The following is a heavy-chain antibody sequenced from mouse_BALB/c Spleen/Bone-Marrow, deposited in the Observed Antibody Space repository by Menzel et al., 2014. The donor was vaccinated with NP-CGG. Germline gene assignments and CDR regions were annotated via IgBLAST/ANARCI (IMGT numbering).Heavy chain of an antibody. J-gene: IGHJ1*01. CDR3: ARDVGRLFFDV. CDR1: GFTFTDYC. V-gene: IGHV7-3*02. Sequence: VQLVESGGGLVQPGGSLRLSCATSGFTFTDYCMDWVRQPPGMALEWLGFIRNKANGYTTDYSTSVKGRFTISRDNSQNILYLQMNTLRTEDSATYYCARDVGRLFFDVWGAGTTVTVSS. CDR2: IRNKANGYTT. D-gene: IGHD3-3*01.